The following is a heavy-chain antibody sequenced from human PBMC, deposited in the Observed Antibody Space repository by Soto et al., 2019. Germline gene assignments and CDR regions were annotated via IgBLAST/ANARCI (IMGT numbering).Heavy chain of an antibody. CDR2: IWYDGSNK. J-gene: IGHJ6*02. CDR3: AREGDDILTGYSDYYYYYGMDV. D-gene: IGHD3-9*01. Sequence: PGGSLRLSCAASGFTFSSYGMHWVRQAPGKGLEWVAVIWYDGSNKYYADSVKGRFTISRDNSKNTLYLQMNSLRAEGTAVYYCAREGDDILTGYSDYYYYYGMDVWGQGTTVTVSS. CDR1: GFTFSSYG. V-gene: IGHV3-33*01.